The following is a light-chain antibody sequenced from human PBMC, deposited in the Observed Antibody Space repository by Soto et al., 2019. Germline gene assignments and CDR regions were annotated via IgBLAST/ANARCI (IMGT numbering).Light chain of an antibody. V-gene: IGKV3-15*01. J-gene: IGKJ2*01. CDR3: QQYNNWPYT. CDR1: QSVSSN. CDR2: GAS. Sequence: EIVMTQSPATLSVSPGERATLSCRASQSVSSNLAWYQQKPGQAPRLLIYGASTRATGIPARFSGGGSGTEFTLTISSLRSEDFAVYYCQQYNNWPYTFGQGTKLEIK.